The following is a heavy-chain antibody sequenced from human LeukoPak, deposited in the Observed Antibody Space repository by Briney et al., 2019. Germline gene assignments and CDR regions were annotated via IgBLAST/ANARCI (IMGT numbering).Heavy chain of an antibody. CDR3: AKDQHVVVTAIFDY. D-gene: IGHD2-21*02. V-gene: IGHV3-23*01. J-gene: IGHJ4*02. Sequence: GGSLRLSCAAPGFTFSSYAMSWVRQAPGKGLEWVSAISGSGGSTYYADSVKGRFTISRDNSKNTLYLQMNSLRAEDTAVYYCAKDQHVVVTAIFDYWGQGTLVTVSS. CDR1: GFTFSSYA. CDR2: ISGSGGST.